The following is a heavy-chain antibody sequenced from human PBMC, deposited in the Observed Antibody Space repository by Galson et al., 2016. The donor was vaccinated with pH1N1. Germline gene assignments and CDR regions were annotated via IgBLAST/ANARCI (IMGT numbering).Heavy chain of an antibody. J-gene: IGHJ4*02. CDR2: IDEDGETT. CDR3: ARDLCEREDY. CDR1: GFSFSSYW. V-gene: IGHV3-74*01. Sequence: SLRLSCATSGFSFSSYWFHWVRQDPAKGLVWVARIDEDGETTNYADSVRGRFTIYRDNAKNTLYLEMNRLRAEDTAVYYCARDLCEREDYWGQGTLCTVSP. D-gene: IGHD5-24*01.